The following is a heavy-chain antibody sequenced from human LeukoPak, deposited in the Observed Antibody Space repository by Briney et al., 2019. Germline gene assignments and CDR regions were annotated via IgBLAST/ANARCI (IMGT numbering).Heavy chain of an antibody. D-gene: IGHD1-7*01. CDR2: IIPIFGKA. CDR3: ARVMEVRPHYYCGMDV. V-gene: IGHV1-69*05. Sequence: ASVKVSFKASGCTFSSYAFSWVRQAPGQGLEWMGGIIPIFGKANYAQKLQGRVTMTTDTSTSTAYMELRSLRSDDTAVYYCARVMEVRPHYYCGMDVWGQGTTVTVSS. CDR1: GCTFSSYA. J-gene: IGHJ6*02.